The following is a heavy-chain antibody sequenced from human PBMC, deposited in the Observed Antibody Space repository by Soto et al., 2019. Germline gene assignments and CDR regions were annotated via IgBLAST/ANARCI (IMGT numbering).Heavy chain of an antibody. J-gene: IGHJ4*02. D-gene: IGHD6-6*01. V-gene: IGHV3-30*03. Sequence: GGSLRLSCAASGFTFSSYGMHWVRQAPGKGLEWVAVISYDGSNKYYADSVKGRFTISRDNSKNTLYLQMNSLRAEDTAVYYCARGEIAAHRIDYWGQGTLVTVSS. CDR2: ISYDGSNK. CDR1: GFTFSSYG. CDR3: ARGEIAAHRIDY.